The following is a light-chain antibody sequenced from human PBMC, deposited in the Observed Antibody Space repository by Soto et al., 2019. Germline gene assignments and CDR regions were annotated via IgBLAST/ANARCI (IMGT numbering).Light chain of an antibody. CDR1: QSVSSN. CDR2: GAS. J-gene: IGKJ5*01. Sequence: EIVLTQSPGTLSLSPGERATLSCMASQSVSSNLAWYQQKPGQAPRLLIYGASTRDTGIPARFSGSGSGTEFTLTISSLQSEDSAVYYCQQYHNWPPITFGQGTRLEIK. V-gene: IGKV3-15*01. CDR3: QQYHNWPPIT.